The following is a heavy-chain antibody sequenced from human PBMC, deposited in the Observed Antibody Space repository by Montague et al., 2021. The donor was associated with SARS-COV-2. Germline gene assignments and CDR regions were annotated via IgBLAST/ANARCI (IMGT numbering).Heavy chain of an antibody. CDR2: INHSGYT. V-gene: IGHV4-34*01. D-gene: IGHD5-12*01. J-gene: IGHJ4*02. CDR3: ASAPRYSFGFWAY. Sequence: WIRQSPGKGLEWVGEINHSGYTDYNPSLESRLTISLDSSKKQFSLEMTSVTAADTAIYYCASAPRYSFGFWAYWGQGTLVSVSS.